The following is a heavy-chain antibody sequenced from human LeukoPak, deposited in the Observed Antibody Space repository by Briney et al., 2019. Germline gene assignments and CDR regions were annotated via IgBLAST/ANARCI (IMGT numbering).Heavy chain of an antibody. J-gene: IGHJ4*02. CDR2: ISDGGSEI. Sequence: EGSLRLSCAASGFPFSNYWMTWVRQAPGRGLEWVASISDGGSEIYYVESVQGRFTISRDNAKNSLYLQLNSLRAEDTGVYYCAKVWRTYRYTENWGQGTLVTVSS. V-gene: IGHV3-7*04. D-gene: IGHD3-16*02. CDR1: GFPFSNYW. CDR3: AKVWRTYRYTEN.